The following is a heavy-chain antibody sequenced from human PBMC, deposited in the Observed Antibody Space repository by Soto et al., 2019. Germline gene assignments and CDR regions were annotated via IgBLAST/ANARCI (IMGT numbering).Heavy chain of an antibody. CDR3: AREMVRGVGSDY. D-gene: IGHD3-10*01. CDR2: INAGNGNT. J-gene: IGHJ4*02. CDR1: GYTFTSYA. V-gene: IGHV1-3*01. Sequence: GASVKVSCKASGYTFTSYAMHWVRQAPGQRLEWMGWINAGNGNTKYSQKFQGRVTITRDTSASTAYMELRSLRSEDTAVFYCAREMVRGVGSDYWGQGTLVTVSS.